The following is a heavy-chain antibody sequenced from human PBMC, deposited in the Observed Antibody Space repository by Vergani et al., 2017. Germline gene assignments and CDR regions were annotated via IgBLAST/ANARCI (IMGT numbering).Heavy chain of an antibody. CDR1: GFTFSSYS. Sequence: EVQLVESGGGLVKPGGSLRLSCAASGFTFSSYSMNWVRQAPGKGLEWVSSISSSGGSTYYADSVKGRFTISRDNSKNTLYLQMNSLRAEDTAVYYCAKVEMRGIAAADWGQGTLVTVSS. D-gene: IGHD6-13*01. J-gene: IGHJ4*02. V-gene: IGHV3-23*04. CDR2: ISSSGGST. CDR3: AKVEMRGIAAAD.